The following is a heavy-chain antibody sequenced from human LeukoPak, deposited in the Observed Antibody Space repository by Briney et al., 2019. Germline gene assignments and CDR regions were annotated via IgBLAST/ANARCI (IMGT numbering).Heavy chain of an antibody. Sequence: AGGSLRLSCAASGFTFSSYSMNWVRQAPGKGLEWVSSISSSSSYIYYADSVKGRFTISRDNAKNSLYLQMNSLRAEDTAVYYCARDYNNPYYYYYMDVWGKGTTVTVSS. CDR1: GFTFSSYS. D-gene: IGHD1-1*01. CDR3: ARDYNNPYYYYYMDV. V-gene: IGHV3-21*01. CDR2: ISSSSSYI. J-gene: IGHJ6*03.